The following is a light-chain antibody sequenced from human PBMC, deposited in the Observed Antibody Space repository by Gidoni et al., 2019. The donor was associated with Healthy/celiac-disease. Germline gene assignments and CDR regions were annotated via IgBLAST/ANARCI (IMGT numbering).Light chain of an antibody. CDR3: QQYYSYPPLT. J-gene: IGKJ4*01. V-gene: IGKV1-8*01. CDR1: QGISSY. Sequence: AIRMTQSPSSLSASTGDRVTITCRASQGISSYLAWYQQKPGKAPKLLIYAASTLQSGVPSRFSGIGSGTDFTLTISCLQSEDFATYYCQQYYSYPPLTFGGXTKVEIK. CDR2: AAS.